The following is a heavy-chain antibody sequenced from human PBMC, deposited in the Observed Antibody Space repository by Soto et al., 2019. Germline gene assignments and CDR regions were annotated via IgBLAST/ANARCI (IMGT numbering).Heavy chain of an antibody. CDR3: ARDGCISTSCYAKPTGMDV. CDR2: INAGNGNT. Sequence: QVQLVQSGAEEKKPGASVKGSCKASGYPFTSYAMHWVRQAPGQRLAWMGWINAGNGNTKYSQKFQGRVTITRDTSASPAYRELSSLRSEDTAVYYCARDGCISTSCYAKPTGMDVWGQGTTVHVSS. V-gene: IGHV1-3*05. CDR1: GYPFTSYA. J-gene: IGHJ6*02. D-gene: IGHD2-2*01.